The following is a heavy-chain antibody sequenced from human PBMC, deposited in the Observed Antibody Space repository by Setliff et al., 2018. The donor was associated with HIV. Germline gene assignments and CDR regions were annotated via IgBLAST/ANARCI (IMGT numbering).Heavy chain of an antibody. J-gene: IGHJ4*02. CDR2: IWYDGSIE. V-gene: IGHV3-33*06. CDR3: AKGIQLWPFDY. CDR1: GFIFSNYG. D-gene: IGHD5-18*01. Sequence: GGSLRLSCAASGFIFSNYGMHWVRQAPGKGLEWVAVIWYDGSIEYYADSVKGRFTISRDTSKNTLYLQMNSLRAEDTAVYYCAKGIQLWPFDYWGQGTLVTVSS.